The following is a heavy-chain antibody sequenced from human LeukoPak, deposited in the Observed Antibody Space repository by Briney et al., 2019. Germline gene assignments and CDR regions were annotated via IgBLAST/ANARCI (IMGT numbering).Heavy chain of an antibody. CDR1: GGSFSGYY. J-gene: IGHJ4*02. CDR3: ARDRSDWYGEDS. D-gene: IGHD6-19*01. V-gene: IGHV4-34*01. Sequence: SETLSLTCAVYGGSFSGYYWSWIRQPPGKGLEWIGEINHSGSTNYNPSLKSRVTISVDTSKNQFSLKLSSVTAADTAVYYCARDRSDWYGEDSWGQGTLVTVSS. CDR2: INHSGST.